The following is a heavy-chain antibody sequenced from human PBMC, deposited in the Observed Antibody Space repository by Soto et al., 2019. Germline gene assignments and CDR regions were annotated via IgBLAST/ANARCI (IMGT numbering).Heavy chain of an antibody. V-gene: IGHV4-31*03. D-gene: IGHD2-15*01. CDR2: IYYSGST. Sequence: QVQLQESGPGLVKPSQTLSLTCTVSGGSISSGGYYWSWIRQHPGKGLEWIGYIYYSGSTYYNPSLKSRVTISVDTSKNQLSLKLSSVTAADTAVYYCARVRYCSGGSCYPRFDPWGQGNLVTVSS. CDR3: ARVRYCSGGSCYPRFDP. CDR1: GGSISSGGYY. J-gene: IGHJ5*02.